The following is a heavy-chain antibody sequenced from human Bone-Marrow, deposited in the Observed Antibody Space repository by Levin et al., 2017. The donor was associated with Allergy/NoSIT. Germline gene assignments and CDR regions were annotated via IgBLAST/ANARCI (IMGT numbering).Heavy chain of an antibody. D-gene: IGHD1-1*01. J-gene: IGHJ4*02. CDR3: VKGGTNWSY. CDR1: GFTFSSTW. Sequence: HSGGSLRLSCAASGFTFSSTWMSWVREAPGKGLEWVANIKQDGSEKFYVDSVKGRFTISRDNAENSLYLQMNSLRTEDTAVYYCVKGGTNWSYWGQGTLVTVSS. V-gene: IGHV3-7*01. CDR2: IKQDGSEK.